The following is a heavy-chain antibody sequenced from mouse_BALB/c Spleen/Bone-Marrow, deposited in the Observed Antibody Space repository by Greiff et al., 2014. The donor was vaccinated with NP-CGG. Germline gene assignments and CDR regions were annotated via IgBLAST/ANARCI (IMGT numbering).Heavy chain of an antibody. Sequence: SGAELVRPGASVKLSCRASGYTFTSYWINWVKQRPGQGLEWIGNIYPSDTYTNYNQRFKDKATLTVDKSSSTAYMQLSSPTSEDSAVYYCTRYGNSHYYAVDYWGQGTSVTVSS. V-gene: IGHV1-69*02. J-gene: IGHJ4*01. CDR1: GYTFTSYW. CDR2: IYPSDTYT. D-gene: IGHD1-1*01. CDR3: TRYGNSHYYAVDY.